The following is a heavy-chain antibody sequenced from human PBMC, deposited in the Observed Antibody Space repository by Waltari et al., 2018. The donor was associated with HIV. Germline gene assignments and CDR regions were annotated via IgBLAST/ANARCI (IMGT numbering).Heavy chain of an antibody. CDR1: GYTFTGFY. V-gene: IGHV1-2*02. D-gene: IGHD3-22*01. J-gene: IGHJ6*02. CDR3: ARAQYYYDSSGYYYGDYGMDV. Sequence: QVQLVQSGAEVKKPGASVKVSCKASGYTFTGFYMHWVRQAPGQGLEWMGWINPNSGGTNYAQKLQGRVTMTRDTSISTAYMELSRLRSDETAVYYCARAQYYYDSSGYYYGDYGMDVWGQGTTVTVSS. CDR2: INPNSGGT.